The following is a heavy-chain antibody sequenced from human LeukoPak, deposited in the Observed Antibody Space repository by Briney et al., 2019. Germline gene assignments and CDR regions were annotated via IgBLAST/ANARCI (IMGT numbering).Heavy chain of an antibody. CDR2: VHYSGST. CDR1: GEYINKYF. D-gene: IGHD6-19*01. J-gene: IGHJ4*02. V-gene: IGHV4-59*01. Sequence: PSETLSLTCTVSGEYINKYFWAWIRQAPGKGLEWIGYVHYSGSTKYNPSLQSRVTISLDTSKSQFSLNLRSVTAADTAVYYCARDSRGAGPDFDYWGQGTLVTVSS. CDR3: ARDSRGAGPDFDY.